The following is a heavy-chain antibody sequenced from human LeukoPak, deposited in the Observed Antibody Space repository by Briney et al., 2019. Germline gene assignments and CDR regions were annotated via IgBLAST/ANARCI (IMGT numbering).Heavy chain of an antibody. Sequence: ASVKVSCKASGYTFTSYDINWVRQATGQGLEWMGWMNPNSGNTGYAQKFQGRVTITRNTSISTAYMELSSLRSEDTAVYYCARGITQKGYNWFDPWGQGTLVTVSS. CDR1: GYTFTSYD. CDR2: MNPNSGNT. V-gene: IGHV1-8*03. J-gene: IGHJ5*02. CDR3: ARGITQKGYNWFDP. D-gene: IGHD5-24*01.